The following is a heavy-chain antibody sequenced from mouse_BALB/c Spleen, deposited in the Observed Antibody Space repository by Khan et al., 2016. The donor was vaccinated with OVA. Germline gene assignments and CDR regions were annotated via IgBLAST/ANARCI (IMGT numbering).Heavy chain of an antibody. V-gene: IGHV1-69*02. CDR3: IRYGAVADY. CDR1: GFTFSTYW. Sequence: VQLQQPGAELVRPGASVKLSCKASGFTFSTYWINWVRQRPGQGLEWIGNIYPSTDYTNYNERFKDKATLTVDKSSSTAYMQRSSPTSEDSAVYYCIRYGAVADYWGQGTTLTVSS. D-gene: IGHD1-1*01. CDR2: IYPSTDYT. J-gene: IGHJ2*01.